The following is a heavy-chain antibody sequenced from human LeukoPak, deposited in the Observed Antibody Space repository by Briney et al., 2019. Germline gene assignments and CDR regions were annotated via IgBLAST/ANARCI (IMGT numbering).Heavy chain of an antibody. Sequence: SQTLSLTCTVSGGSISSGSYYWSWIRQPAGKGLEWIGRIYTSGSTNYNPSLKSRVTISIDTSKNQFSLKLSSVTAADTAVYYCARQIFQAGGYSIGDYYYYMDVWGKGTTVTVSS. V-gene: IGHV4-61*02. CDR2: IYTSGST. CDR1: GGSISSGSYY. J-gene: IGHJ6*03. D-gene: IGHD3-22*01. CDR3: ARQIFQAGGYSIGDYYYYMDV.